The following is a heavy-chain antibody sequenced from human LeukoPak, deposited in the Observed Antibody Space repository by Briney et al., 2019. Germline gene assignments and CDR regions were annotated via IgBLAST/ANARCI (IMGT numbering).Heavy chain of an antibody. D-gene: IGHD5-12*01. CDR2: NNHSGRT. J-gene: IGHJ4*02. CDR3: ARSPRYSGYDYGSDY. Sequence: PSETLSLTCAVYGGSFSAYYWSWIRQPPGKGLEWIGENNHSGRTNYNASLKSRVTISVDTSKNQFSLKMSYVTAADTAVYYCARSPRYSGYDYGSDYWGRGILVTVSS. CDR1: GGSFSAYY. V-gene: IGHV4-34*01.